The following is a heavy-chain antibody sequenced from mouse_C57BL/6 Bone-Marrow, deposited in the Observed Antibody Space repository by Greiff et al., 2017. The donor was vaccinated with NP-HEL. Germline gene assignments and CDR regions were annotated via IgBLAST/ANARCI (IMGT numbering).Heavy chain of an antibody. CDR1: GYTFTSYW. CDR3: ARFGLPYAMDY. J-gene: IGHJ4*01. CDR2: IHPNSGST. D-gene: IGHD3-1*01. Sequence: QVQLQQPGAELVKPGASVKLSCKASGYTFTSYWMHWVKQRPGQGLEWIGMIHPNSGSTNYNEKFKSKATLTVDKSSSTAYMQLSSLTSEDTAVYYCARFGLPYAMDYWGQGTSVTVSA. V-gene: IGHV1-64*01.